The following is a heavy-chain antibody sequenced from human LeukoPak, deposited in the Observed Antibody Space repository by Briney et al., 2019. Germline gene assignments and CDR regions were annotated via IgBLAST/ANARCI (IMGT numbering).Heavy chain of an antibody. V-gene: IGHV3-48*03. CDR3: ARDRGVY. CDR1: GFTFSSHE. Sequence: GGSLRLSCAASGFTFSSHEMNWVRQAPGKGLEWVSYISSSGSTMYYADSVNGRFTISRDNAKNSLYLQMNSLRAEDTAVYYCARDRGVYWGQGTLVTASS. D-gene: IGHD3-10*01. CDR2: ISSSGSTM. J-gene: IGHJ4*02.